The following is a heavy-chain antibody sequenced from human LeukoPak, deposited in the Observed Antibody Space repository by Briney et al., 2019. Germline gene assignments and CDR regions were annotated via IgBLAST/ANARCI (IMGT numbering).Heavy chain of an antibody. CDR3: ARYGDHLDY. J-gene: IGHJ4*02. D-gene: IGHD4-17*01. CDR2: IYYSGST. V-gene: IGHV4-59*08. Sequence: SETLSLTCTVSGVSISSYYWSWIRQPPGKGLAWLGYIYYSGSTNYNPSLKSRVTISVDTSKNHFSLKLSSVTAADTAVYYCARYGDHLDYWGQGTLVTVSS. CDR1: GVSISSYY.